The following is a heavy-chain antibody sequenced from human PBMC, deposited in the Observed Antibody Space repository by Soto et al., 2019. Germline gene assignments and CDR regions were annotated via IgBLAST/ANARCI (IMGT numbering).Heavy chain of an antibody. Sequence: EVQLVESGGDLVQPGGSLRLSCAASGFTFSSDDFHWVSQATGKGLEWVSGIGTAGDTYYAGPVKGRFIMSRENAKNSLYLQMNSMRDGETAVYYCTRGAGSFDSWGQGTLVTVSS. CDR3: TRGAGSFDS. D-gene: IGHD2-15*01. V-gene: IGHV3-13*01. J-gene: IGHJ4*02. CDR2: IGTAGDT. CDR1: GFTFSSDD.